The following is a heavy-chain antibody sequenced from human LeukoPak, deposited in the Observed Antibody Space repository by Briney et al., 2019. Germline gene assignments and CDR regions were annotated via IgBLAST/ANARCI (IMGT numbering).Heavy chain of an antibody. D-gene: IGHD3-3*01. J-gene: IGHJ4*02. V-gene: IGHV4-39*07. CDR2: IYYSGST. Sequence: SETLSLTCTVSGGSISTGSYYWGWIRQPPGKGLEWIGSIYYSGSTYYNPSLKSRITISLYASKNQFSLKLSSVTAADTAVYYCARDKTFEVVNYFNYWGQGTLVTVSS. CDR3: ARDKTFEVVNYFNY. CDR1: GGSISTGSYY.